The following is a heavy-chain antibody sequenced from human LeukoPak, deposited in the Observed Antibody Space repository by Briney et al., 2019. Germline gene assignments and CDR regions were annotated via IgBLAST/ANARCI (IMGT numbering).Heavy chain of an antibody. D-gene: IGHD2-8*01. Sequence: GGSLRLSCAASGFTFSSYAMHWVGQAPGKGLEWVAVISYDGSNKYYADSVKGRFTITRDNSKNTLYLQMNSLRAEDTAVYYCARVSYCTNGVCYPDYYYGMDVWGQGTTVTVSS. CDR2: ISYDGSNK. CDR3: ARVSYCTNGVCYPDYYYGMDV. V-gene: IGHV3-30-3*01. CDR1: GFTFSSYA. J-gene: IGHJ6*02.